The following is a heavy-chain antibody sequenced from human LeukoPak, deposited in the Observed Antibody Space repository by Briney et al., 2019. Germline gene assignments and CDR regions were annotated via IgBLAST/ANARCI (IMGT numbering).Heavy chain of an antibody. CDR1: GGSISSYY. CDR2: IYYSEST. V-gene: IGHV4-59*01. Sequence: SETLSLTCTVSGGSISSYYWSWIRHPPGKRLEWIGHIYYSESTNNNPSLKRRVTISVDTSKNQFSLKLSSVTAADPAVYYCASRSSIWSGYQDTLYYFDSWGQGTLVTVSS. J-gene: IGHJ4*02. D-gene: IGHD3-3*01. CDR3: ASRSSIWSGYQDTLYYFDS.